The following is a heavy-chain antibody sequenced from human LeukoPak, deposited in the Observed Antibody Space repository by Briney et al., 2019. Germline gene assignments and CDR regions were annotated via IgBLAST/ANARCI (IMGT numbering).Heavy chain of an antibody. V-gene: IGHV1-46*01. D-gene: IGHD3-10*01. CDR3: ARDGYGYYFGSGSSYYFDY. CDR2: MNPSGGTT. Sequence: GASVKVSCKASGYTLTTYYMHWVRQAPGQGLEWMGIMNPSGGTTSYAQKFQGRVTMTRDTSTSTVYMELSSLRSEDTAVYYCARDGYGYYFGSGSSYYFDYWGQGTLVTVSS. J-gene: IGHJ4*02. CDR1: GYTLTTYY.